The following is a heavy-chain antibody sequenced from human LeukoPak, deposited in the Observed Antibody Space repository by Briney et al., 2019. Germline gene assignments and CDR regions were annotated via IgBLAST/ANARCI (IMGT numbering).Heavy chain of an antibody. Sequence: GRSLRLSCAASGFTFSSYGMHWVRQAPGKGLEWVAVISYDGSNKYYADSVKGRFTISRDNSKNTLYLQMNSLRAEDTAVYYCAKDRGELQWLDDYWGQGTLVTVSS. CDR1: GFTFSSYG. V-gene: IGHV3-30*18. J-gene: IGHJ4*02. CDR3: AKDRGELQWLDDY. D-gene: IGHD6-19*01. CDR2: ISYDGSNK.